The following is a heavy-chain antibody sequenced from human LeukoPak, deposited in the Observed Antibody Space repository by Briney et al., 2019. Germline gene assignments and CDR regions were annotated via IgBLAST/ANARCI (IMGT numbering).Heavy chain of an antibody. Sequence: PAGGSLRLSCAASGFTFSSYAMSWVRQAPGKGLGRVSAISGSGGSTYYADSVKGRFTISGDNSKNTLYLQMNSLRAEDTAVYYCARYDCSSTSCYVGRAFDIWGQGTMVTVSS. D-gene: IGHD2-2*01. J-gene: IGHJ3*02. CDR2: ISGSGGST. CDR3: ARYDCSSTSCYVGRAFDI. V-gene: IGHV3-23*01. CDR1: GFTFSSYA.